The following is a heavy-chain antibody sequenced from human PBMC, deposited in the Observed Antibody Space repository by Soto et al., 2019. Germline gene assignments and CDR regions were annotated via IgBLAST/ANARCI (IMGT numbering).Heavy chain of an antibody. D-gene: IGHD2-21*02. J-gene: IGHJ6*02. CDR3: AREDDGGDRDYYGLDV. CDR2: INHSGST. V-gene: IGHV4-34*01. Sequence: SETLSLTCAVYGGSISGYYWSWIRQPPGKGLEWIGEINHSGSTNYNPSLKSRVTISVDTSKNQFSLQLSSVTAADTAVYFCAREDDGGDRDYYGLDVWGQGTTVTVSS. CDR1: GGSISGYY.